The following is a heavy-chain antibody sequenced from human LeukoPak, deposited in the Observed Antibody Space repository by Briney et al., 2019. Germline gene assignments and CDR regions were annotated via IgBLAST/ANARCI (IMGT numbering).Heavy chain of an antibody. CDR1: GFTFSSYS. Sequence: GGSLRLSCAASGFTFSSYSMNWVRQAPGKGLEWVSSISSSSYIYYADSVKGRFTISRDNAKNSLYLQMNSLRAEDTAVYYCARDPTGIAAAGASDYWGQGTLVTVSS. CDR3: ARDPTGIAAAGASDY. V-gene: IGHV3-21*01. J-gene: IGHJ4*02. D-gene: IGHD6-13*01. CDR2: ISSSSYI.